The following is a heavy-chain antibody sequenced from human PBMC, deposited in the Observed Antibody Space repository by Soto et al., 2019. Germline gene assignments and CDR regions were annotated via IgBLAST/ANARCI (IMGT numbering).Heavy chain of an antibody. CDR2: INPNSGGT. D-gene: IGHD6-13*01. Sequence: QVQLVQSGAEVKKPGASVKVSCKASGYTFTGYYMHWVRQAPGQGLEWMGWINPNSGGTNYAQKFQGWVTITRDTSISTAYMEMSRLRSDDTAVYYCARGGIAAAGPYYYYYGMDVWGQGTTVTVSS. CDR3: ARGGIAAAGPYYYYYGMDV. CDR1: GYTFTGYY. J-gene: IGHJ6*02. V-gene: IGHV1-2*04.